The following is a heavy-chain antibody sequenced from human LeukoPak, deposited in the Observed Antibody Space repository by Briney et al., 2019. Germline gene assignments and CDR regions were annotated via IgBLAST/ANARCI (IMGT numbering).Heavy chain of an antibody. J-gene: IGHJ4*02. CDR2: INEDGSEK. D-gene: IGHD3-22*01. CDR3: ARSGDYYDSSGYYWLLDY. CDR1: GFTFSRYW. V-gene: IGHV3-7*01. Sequence: GGSLRLSCAASGFTFSRYWMSWLRQAPGKGLEWVANINEDGSEKYYVDSVKGRFSISRDNAKNSLYLQMNSLRAEDTAVYYCARSGDYYDSSGYYWLLDYWGQGTLVTVSS.